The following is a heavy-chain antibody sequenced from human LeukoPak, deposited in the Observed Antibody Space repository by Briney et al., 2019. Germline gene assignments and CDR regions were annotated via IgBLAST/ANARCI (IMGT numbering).Heavy chain of an antibody. J-gene: IGHJ4*02. D-gene: IGHD6-13*01. CDR3: VRDGDDSSRQPYADY. CDR2: ISNDGSNK. V-gene: IGHV3-30-3*01. CDR1: GFTFSTYA. Sequence: PGGSLRLSCAVSGFTFSTYAMHWVRQAPGKGLEWVAVISNDGSNKYYADSVKGRFTISRDNSRNTLYLQMNSLRVEDTAVYYCVRDGDDSSRQPYADYWGQGTLVTVSS.